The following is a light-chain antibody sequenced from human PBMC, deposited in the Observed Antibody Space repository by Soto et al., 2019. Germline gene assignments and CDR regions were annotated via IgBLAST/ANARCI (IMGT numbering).Light chain of an antibody. Sequence: EIVMTQSPATLSVSPGEGATLSCRASQTVSSNFAWYQQKPGQAPRLLIYGASTRATGIPARFSGSGSGTAVTLTITSLQSEDFAVYYCQQYNNWPLTFGQGTKLEI. V-gene: IGKV3-15*01. CDR2: GAS. CDR3: QQYNNWPLT. J-gene: IGKJ2*01. CDR1: QTVSSN.